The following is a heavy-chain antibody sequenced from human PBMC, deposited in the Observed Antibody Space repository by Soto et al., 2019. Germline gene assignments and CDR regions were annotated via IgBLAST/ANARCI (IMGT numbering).Heavy chain of an antibody. CDR1: GGSISSSNW. Sequence: SETLSLTCAVSGGSISSSNWWSWVRQPPGKGLEWIGEIYHSGSTNYNPSLKSRVTISVDKSKNQFSLKLSSVTAADTAVYYCARAPIYCSGGSCYPYYGMDVWGQGTTVTV. J-gene: IGHJ6*02. D-gene: IGHD2-15*01. CDR2: IYHSGST. V-gene: IGHV4-4*02. CDR3: ARAPIYCSGGSCYPYYGMDV.